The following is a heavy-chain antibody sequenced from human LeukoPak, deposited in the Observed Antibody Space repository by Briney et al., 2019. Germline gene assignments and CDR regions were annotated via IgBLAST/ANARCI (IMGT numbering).Heavy chain of an antibody. CDR2: IIPIFGTA. Sequence: SVKVSCKASGYTFTSYYMHWVRQAPGQGLEWMGGIIPIFGTANYAQKFQGRVTITADESTSTAYMELSSLRSEDTAVYYCARDQGYCSSTSCQREGYWGQGTLVTVSS. J-gene: IGHJ4*02. D-gene: IGHD2-2*01. CDR3: ARDQGYCSSTSCQREGY. V-gene: IGHV1-69*13. CDR1: GYTFTSYY.